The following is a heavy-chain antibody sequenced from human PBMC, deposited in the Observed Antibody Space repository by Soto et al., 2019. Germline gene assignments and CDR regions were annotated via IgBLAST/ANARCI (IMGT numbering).Heavy chain of an antibody. CDR3: ARGFSAGKGSPPDY. J-gene: IGHJ4*02. V-gene: IGHV3-23*01. CDR1: GFSFIKYA. Sequence: QSGGSLRLSCAASGFSFIKYAMSWVRQAPGKGLEWVSGLSGSGGSTSSADSVKGRFATSRDNSRNTLYLQMNSLRDGDTAIYYCARGFSAGKGSPPDYWGQGTLVTVSS. CDR2: LSGSGGST. D-gene: IGHD3-10*01.